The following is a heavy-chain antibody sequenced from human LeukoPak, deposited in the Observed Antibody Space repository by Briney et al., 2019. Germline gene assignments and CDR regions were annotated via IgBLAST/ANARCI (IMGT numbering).Heavy chain of an antibody. CDR2: MDWNGGGT. V-gene: IGHV3-20*04. Sequence: GGSLRLSCAASGVPFDDYGMSWVRQAPAKGLAWVSGMDWNGGGTGYADSVKGRFTSSRDNAKNSLYLQMNSLRAEDTALYYCARGMACSSTSCYFSYYYYYYMDVWGKGTTVTVSS. CDR3: ARGMACSSTSCYFSYYYYYYMDV. D-gene: IGHD2-2*01. J-gene: IGHJ6*03. CDR1: GVPFDDYG.